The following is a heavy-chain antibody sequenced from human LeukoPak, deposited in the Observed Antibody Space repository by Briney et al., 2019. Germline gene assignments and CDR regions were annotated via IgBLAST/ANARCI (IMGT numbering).Heavy chain of an antibody. CDR3: AGGPQYSGSYGD. J-gene: IGHJ4*02. CDR1: GFSFSDYV. CDR2: ISNSGDIR. D-gene: IGHD1-26*01. Sequence: GGSLRLSCVVSGFSFSDYVMAWVRQAPGMGLEWISYISNSGDIRRYADAVKGRFAISRDNAKNSVSLQMNSLRADDTGLYFCAGGPQYSGSYGDWGQGTLVTVSS. V-gene: IGHV3-48*03.